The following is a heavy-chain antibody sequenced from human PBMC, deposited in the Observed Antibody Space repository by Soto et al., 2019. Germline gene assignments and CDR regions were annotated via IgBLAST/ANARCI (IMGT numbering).Heavy chain of an antibody. V-gene: IGHV3-53*01. CDR1: GFTVSSNY. Sequence: EVQLVESGGGLIQPGGSLRLSCAASGFTVSSNYMSWVRQALGKGLEWVSVIYSGGSTYYADSVKGRFTISRDTSKNTLYLQMNSLRAEDTAVYHCATEMATITYYYYGMDVWGQGTTVTVSS. CDR2: IYSGGST. J-gene: IGHJ6*02. CDR3: ATEMATITYYYYGMDV. D-gene: IGHD5-12*01.